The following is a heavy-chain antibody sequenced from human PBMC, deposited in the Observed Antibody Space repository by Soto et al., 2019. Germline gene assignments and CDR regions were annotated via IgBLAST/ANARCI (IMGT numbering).Heavy chain of an antibody. CDR1: GGSISSGDYY. CDR3: ARDSYDSSGSSGYSFDY. Sequence: QVQLQESGPGLVKPSQTLSLTCTVSGGSISSGDYYWNWIRQPPGKGLEWIGYIYYSGCTYYNPSLKSRVTLSVDTSKNQFSLKLSSVTAADTAVYYCARDSYDSSGSSGYSFDYWGHGTLVTVSS. CDR2: IYYSGCT. J-gene: IGHJ4*01. D-gene: IGHD3-22*01. V-gene: IGHV4-30-4*01.